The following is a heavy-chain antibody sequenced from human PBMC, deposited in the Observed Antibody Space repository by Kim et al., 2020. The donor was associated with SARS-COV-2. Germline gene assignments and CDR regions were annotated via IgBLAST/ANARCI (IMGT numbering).Heavy chain of an antibody. CDR2: N. J-gene: IGHJ4*02. Sequence: NDSALSLKSRITISPDTSKNHFSMQLNSVTPEDTAVYYCARESVAFDYWGQGTLVTVSS. D-gene: IGHD5-12*01. CDR3: ARESVAFDY. V-gene: IGHV6-1*01.